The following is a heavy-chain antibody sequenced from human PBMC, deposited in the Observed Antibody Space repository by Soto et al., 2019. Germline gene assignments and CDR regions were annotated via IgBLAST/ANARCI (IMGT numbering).Heavy chain of an antibody. J-gene: IGHJ4*02. V-gene: IGHV3-23*01. CDR1: GFSLSKYA. Sequence: PGGSLRLSCAASGFSLSKYAMNWVRQAPGEGLEWVSVTTVSGDRTYYADSVKGRFTSDRDESRNILYLEMNNLRAEDTAVYYCAKDLSNGGYWAGPLDSWGQGTLVTVSS. CDR2: TTVSGDRT. D-gene: IGHD2-8*01. CDR3: AKDLSNGGYWAGPLDS.